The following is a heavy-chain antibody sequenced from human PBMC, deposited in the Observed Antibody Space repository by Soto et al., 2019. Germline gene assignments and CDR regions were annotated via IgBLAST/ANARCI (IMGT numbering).Heavy chain of an antibody. CDR1: GFTLSTYA. J-gene: IGHJ3*02. CDR2: ITGSGGST. V-gene: IGHV3-23*01. Sequence: EVQLLESGGGLVQPGGSLRLSCVASGFTLSTYAMSWVRQAPGKGLEWVSGITGSGGSTYYADSVKGRFTISRDNSKSTVALQMDSVRAEDTGVYYCVKPRGNPCGAFDIWGQGTMVTVSS. D-gene: IGHD2-21*01. CDR3: VKPRGNPCGAFDI.